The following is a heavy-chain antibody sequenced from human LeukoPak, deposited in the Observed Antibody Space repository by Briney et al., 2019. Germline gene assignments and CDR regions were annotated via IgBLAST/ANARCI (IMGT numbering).Heavy chain of an antibody. CDR1: GFTFSSYG. J-gene: IGHJ4*02. CDR3: ARVGEGAAKD. V-gene: IGHV3-NL1*01. D-gene: IGHD1-26*01. CDR2: IYSGGST. Sequence: GGSLRLSCAASGFTFSSYGMHWVRQAPGKGLEWVSFIYSGGSTYYADSVKGRFTISSDNSKNTLYLQMNSLRVEDTAVYYCARVGEGAAKDWGQGTLVTVSS.